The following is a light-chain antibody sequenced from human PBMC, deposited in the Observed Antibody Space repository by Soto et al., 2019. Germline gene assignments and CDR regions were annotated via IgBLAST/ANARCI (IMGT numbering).Light chain of an antibody. CDR2: YDT. J-gene: IGLJ2*01. CDR3: QVWDSNSDHVV. CDR1: DIGSKS. V-gene: IGLV3-21*04. Sequence: SSELTQPPSVSVAPGKTARITCGGSDIGSKSVHWYQQKPGQAPGLVIFYDTDRPSGIPERFSGSNSGNTATLTISRVEAGDEADYYCQVWDSNSDHVVFGGGTQLTVL.